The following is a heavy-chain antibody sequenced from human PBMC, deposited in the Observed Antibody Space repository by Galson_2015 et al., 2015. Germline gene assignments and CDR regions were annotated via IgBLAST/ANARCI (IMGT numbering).Heavy chain of an antibody. J-gene: IGHJ4*02. CDR2: IYHSGTT. V-gene: IGHV4-61*07. Sequence: VRQPPGKGLEWIGYIYHSGTTNYNPSLKSRVTISVDTSKNQFSLKLSSVTAADTAVYYCARRRDYFDYWGQGTLVTVSS. CDR3: ARRRDYFDY.